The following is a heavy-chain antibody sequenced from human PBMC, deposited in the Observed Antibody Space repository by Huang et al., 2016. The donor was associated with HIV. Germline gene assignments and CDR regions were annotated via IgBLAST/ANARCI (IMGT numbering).Heavy chain of an antibody. CDR2: VNPNNGAT. J-gene: IGHJ4*02. D-gene: IGHD5-12*01. CDR3: TRDGVAPDEEFDY. Sequence: QVQLVQSGAEVKKPGASVKVPCKPSGYAFADYFIHWVRQAPGQGLEWMLWVNPNNGATNYDQKFLGRLTVTGDTSMRTAYMELSGLTSDDTAKYYCTRDGVAPDEEFDYWGQGTVIIVSS. CDR1: GYAFADYF. V-gene: IGHV1-2*02.